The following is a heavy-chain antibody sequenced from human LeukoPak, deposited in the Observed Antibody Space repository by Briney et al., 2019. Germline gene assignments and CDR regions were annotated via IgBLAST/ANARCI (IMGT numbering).Heavy chain of an antibody. CDR1: GGSISYYY. J-gene: IGHJ4*02. CDR3: ARKGGHFDY. V-gene: IGHV4-59*01. Sequence: SETLSLTCTVSGGSISYYYWSWIRESPGKGLEWIGYIYYNGSTNYNPSLKSRVTISVDMSKNQFSLKVTSVTAADTAIYYCARKGGHFDYWGQGTLVTVSS. CDR2: IYYNGST. D-gene: IGHD2-15*01.